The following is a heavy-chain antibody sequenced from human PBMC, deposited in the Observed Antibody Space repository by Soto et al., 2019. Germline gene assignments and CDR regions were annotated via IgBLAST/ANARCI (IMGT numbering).Heavy chain of an antibody. J-gene: IGHJ6*02. D-gene: IGHD1-20*01. CDR1: GFTFSSYA. CDR2: ISGNGRTT. Sequence: PGGSLRLSCAASGFTFSSYALSWVRQTPGKGLAWVAGISGNGRTTDYAAPVKGRFTISRDNSKNTLYLQMNSLRVEDTAVYYCAKVYSTDITVIVPSYGSDIWGHGTTVTVSS. CDR3: AKVYSTDITVIVPSYGSDI. V-gene: IGHV3-23*01.